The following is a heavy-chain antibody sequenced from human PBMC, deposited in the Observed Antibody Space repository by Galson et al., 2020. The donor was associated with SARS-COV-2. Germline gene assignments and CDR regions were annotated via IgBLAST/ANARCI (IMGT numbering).Heavy chain of an antibody. V-gene: IGHV1-18*04. D-gene: IGHD5-12*01. CDR3: ARIRTEYSGYDYFYYYMDV. Sequence: ASVKVSCKDSGYTFTDYGISWVRQAPGQGLEWKGWVNPYNGDRYYAQKFQGRVTMSTETSARTAYMEMRSLRSDDTAVYYCARIRTEYSGYDYFYYYMDVWGKGTTVTVSS. CDR1: GYTFTDYG. CDR2: VNPYNGDR. J-gene: IGHJ6*03.